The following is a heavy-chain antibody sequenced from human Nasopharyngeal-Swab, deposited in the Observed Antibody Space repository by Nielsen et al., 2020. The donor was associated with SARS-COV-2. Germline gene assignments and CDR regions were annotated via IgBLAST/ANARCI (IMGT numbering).Heavy chain of an antibody. Sequence: ASVKVSCKVSGYTLTELSMHWVRQAPGKGLEWMGGFDPEDGETIYAQKFQGRVTMTEDTSTDTAYMELSSLRSEDTAVYYCARGGYCSGGSCYSHYYYGMDVWGQGTTVTVSS. CDR1: GYTLTELS. V-gene: IGHV1-24*01. D-gene: IGHD2-15*01. CDR2: FDPEDGET. J-gene: IGHJ6*02. CDR3: ARGGYCSGGSCYSHYYYGMDV.